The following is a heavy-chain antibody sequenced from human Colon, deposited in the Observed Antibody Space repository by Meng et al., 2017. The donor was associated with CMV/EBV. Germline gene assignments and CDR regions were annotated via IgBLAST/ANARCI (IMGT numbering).Heavy chain of an antibody. D-gene: IGHD3-10*01. Sequence: SETLSLTCTVSGDSLSNDYWTWMRQPPGKGLEWIGYIYYSGSTNYNPSLKSRVTISVDTSKNQFSLKLSSVTAADTAVYYCARSGGWHSPFDYWGQGTLVTVSS. J-gene: IGHJ4*02. CDR2: IYYSGST. CDR3: ARSGGWHSPFDY. V-gene: IGHV4-59*01. CDR1: GDSLSNDY.